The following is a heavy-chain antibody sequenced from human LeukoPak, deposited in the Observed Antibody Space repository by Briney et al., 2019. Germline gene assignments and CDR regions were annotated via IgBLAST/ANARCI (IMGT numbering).Heavy chain of an antibody. CDR2: IYYSGTT. CDR1: GGSISSGGYY. J-gene: IGHJ4*02. V-gene: IGHV4-31*03. CDR3: ARGQYYYDSSGYYSLLFDY. Sequence: SETLSLTCTVSGGSISSGGYYWSWIRQHPGKGPEWIGYIYYSGTTYYNPSLKSRVTLSVDTSKNQFSLKLSSVSAADTAVYYCARGQYYYDSSGYYSLLFDYWGQGTLVTVSS. D-gene: IGHD3-22*01.